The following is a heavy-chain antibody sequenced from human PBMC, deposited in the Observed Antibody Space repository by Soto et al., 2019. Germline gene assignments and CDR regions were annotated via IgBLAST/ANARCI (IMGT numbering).Heavy chain of an antibody. J-gene: IGHJ4*02. CDR2: MHHSGAT. CDR3: ATGSLSYYGSGGMWDS. V-gene: IGHV4-4*02. CDR1: GGSMSSPNW. Sequence: QVRLQESGPGLVKPSGTLSLTCLVSGGSMSSPNWWSWVRQAPGKGLEWIAAMHHSGATNYNPSLKSRVIISIDKSKNQFSLNLSSVTAADTAVYYCATGSLSYYGSGGMWDSWGRGALVTVSS. D-gene: IGHD3-10*01.